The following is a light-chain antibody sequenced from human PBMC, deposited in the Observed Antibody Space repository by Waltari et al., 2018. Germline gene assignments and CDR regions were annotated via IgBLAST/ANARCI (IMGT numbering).Light chain of an antibody. CDR1: SSNIGAPDD. Sequence: QSVLTHPPSMSGAPGQRVTISCTGSSSNIGAPDDVHWYQQLPETSPKPPIYANNNRPSEVPDRFSASKSGTSAFLAIAGLQPEDEADYYCQSFDASLGYVFGTGTRVTVL. V-gene: IGLV1-40*01. CDR3: QSFDASLGYV. J-gene: IGLJ1*01. CDR2: ANN.